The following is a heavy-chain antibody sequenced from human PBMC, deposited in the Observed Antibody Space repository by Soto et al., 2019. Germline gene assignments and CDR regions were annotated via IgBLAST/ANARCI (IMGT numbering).Heavy chain of an antibody. V-gene: IGHV4-59*12. J-gene: IGHJ4*02. CDR2: IYYAGST. D-gene: IGHD4-17*01. CDR3: AREHSNDYGDYGGSSGLDY. Sequence: SETLSLTCTVSGGSMISYYWSWIRQPPGRGLEWIGYIYYAGSTTYNPSLKSRVTISLDTSKNQVYLKLDSVTAADTAVYYCAREHSNDYGDYGGSSGLDYWGQGTLVTVSS. CDR1: GGSMISYY.